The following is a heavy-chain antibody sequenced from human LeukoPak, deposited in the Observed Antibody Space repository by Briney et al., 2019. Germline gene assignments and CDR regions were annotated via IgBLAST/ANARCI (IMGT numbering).Heavy chain of an antibody. Sequence: SETLSLTCAVYGGSFSGFYWSWIRQPPGKGLEWIGDINHSGGTNYIPSLKSRVTISVDTSKNQFSLKLTSVTAADTAMYYCATHRRSADGDPNLDVYWGQGTVVTVSS. D-gene: IGHD6-13*01. CDR2: INHSGGT. CDR3: ATHRRSADGDPNLDVY. V-gene: IGHV4-34*01. J-gene: IGHJ4*02. CDR1: GGSFSGFY.